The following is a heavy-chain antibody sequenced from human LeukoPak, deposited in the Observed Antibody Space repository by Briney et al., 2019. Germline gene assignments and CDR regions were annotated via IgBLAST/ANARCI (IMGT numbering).Heavy chain of an antibody. Sequence: PGKSLRLSCAASGFTFSSYGMHWVRQAPGKGLEWLAVLSSDGSNKYYADSVKGRFTISRDNSKNTLYLQMNSLRTEDTAVYYCAKSGTAAAGQRGYFDFWGQGTLVTVSS. D-gene: IGHD6-13*01. CDR2: LSSDGSNK. CDR3: AKSGTAAAGQRGYFDF. CDR1: GFTFSSYG. J-gene: IGHJ4*02. V-gene: IGHV3-30*18.